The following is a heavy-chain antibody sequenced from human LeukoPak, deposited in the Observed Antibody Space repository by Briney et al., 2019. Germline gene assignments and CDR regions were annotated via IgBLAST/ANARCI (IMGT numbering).Heavy chain of an antibody. CDR2: INHSGST. Sequence: SETLSLTCAVYGGSFSGYYWSWIRQPPGKGLEWIGEINHSGSTNYNPSLKSRVTISVDTSKNQFSLKLSSVTAADTAVYYCARVPSGYDYSLDYWGQGTLVTVSS. J-gene: IGHJ4*02. CDR3: ARVPSGYDYSLDY. D-gene: IGHD5-12*01. CDR1: GGSFSGYY. V-gene: IGHV4-34*01.